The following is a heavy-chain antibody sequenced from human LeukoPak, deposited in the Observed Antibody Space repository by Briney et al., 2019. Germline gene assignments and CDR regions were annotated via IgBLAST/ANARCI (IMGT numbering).Heavy chain of an antibody. CDR3: ASLSGRSWFDP. J-gene: IGHJ5*02. D-gene: IGHD3-10*01. CDR2: IYYSGST. Sequence: SETLSLTFTVSGGSISSGDYYWSWIRQPPGKGLEWIGYIYYSGSTYYNPSLKSRVTISVDTSKNQFSLKLSSVTAADTAVYYCASLSGRSWFDPWGQGTLVTVSS. V-gene: IGHV4-30-4*01. CDR1: GGSISSGDYY.